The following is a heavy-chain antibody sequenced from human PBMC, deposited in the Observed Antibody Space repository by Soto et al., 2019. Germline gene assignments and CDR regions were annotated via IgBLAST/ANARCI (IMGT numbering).Heavy chain of an antibody. Sequence: QVQLVESGGGVVQPGRSLRLSCAASGFTFSSYAMHWVRQAPGKGLEWVAVISYDGSNKYYADSVKGRFTISRDNSKNTLYLQMNSLRAEDTAVYYCARDGYSSGWYPYYYYYYGMDVWGQGTTVTVSS. CDR1: GFTFSSYA. D-gene: IGHD6-19*01. CDR3: ARDGYSSGWYPYYYYYYGMDV. CDR2: ISYDGSNK. J-gene: IGHJ6*02. V-gene: IGHV3-30-3*01.